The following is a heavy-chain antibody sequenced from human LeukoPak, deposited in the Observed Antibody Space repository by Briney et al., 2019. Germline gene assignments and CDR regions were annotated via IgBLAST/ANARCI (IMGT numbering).Heavy chain of an antibody. V-gene: IGHV3-23*01. Sequence: GGSLRLSCVASGFSFSTYGMSWVRQAPGKGLAWVSAILGSGDSTDYADSVEGRFTISRDNSKSTLYLQINSLRVEDTAIYYCAKARHRDYNFESFDIWGQGTMVTVSS. CDR3: AKARHRDYNFESFDI. J-gene: IGHJ3*02. CDR1: GFSFSTYG. CDR2: ILGSGDST. D-gene: IGHD5-24*01.